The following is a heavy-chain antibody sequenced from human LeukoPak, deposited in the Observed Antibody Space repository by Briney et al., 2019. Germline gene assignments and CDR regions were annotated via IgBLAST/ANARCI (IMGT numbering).Heavy chain of an antibody. D-gene: IGHD6-13*01. V-gene: IGHV4-34*01. Sequence: SETLSLTCAVYGGSFSGYYWSWIRQPPGKGLEWIGEINHSGSTNYNPSLKSRVTISVDTSKNQFSLKLSSVTAADTAVYYCAREAAAGTGYLDYWGQGTLVTVSS. CDR3: AREAAAGTGYLDY. CDR2: INHSGST. J-gene: IGHJ4*02. CDR1: GGSFSGYY.